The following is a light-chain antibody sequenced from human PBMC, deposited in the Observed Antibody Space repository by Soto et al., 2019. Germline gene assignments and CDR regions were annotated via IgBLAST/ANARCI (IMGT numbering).Light chain of an antibody. V-gene: IGKV1-9*01. CDR1: QGITSY. J-gene: IGKJ4*01. Sequence: IQLTQSPSSLSTSFGDSVTITCRASQGITSYLALYHQKPGKAPSLLIYGASTLQSVGPSRFSGSGSGTDFTLTISSLQAEDFATYYCQQTRSYPSTFGGGTKVDNK. CDR2: GAS. CDR3: QQTRSYPST.